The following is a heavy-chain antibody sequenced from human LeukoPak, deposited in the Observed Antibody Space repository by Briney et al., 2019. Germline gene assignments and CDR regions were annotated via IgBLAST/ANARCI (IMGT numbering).Heavy chain of an antibody. CDR1: GGSISTGGYS. D-gene: IGHD3-22*01. CDR3: ATKRMRVPGDS. J-gene: IGHJ4*02. Sequence: PSETLSLTCAVSGGSISTGGYSWGWVRQPPGKGLEWIGYIYHSGSTYYNPSLKSRVTISVDRSKNQFSLNLTSVTAADTAVYYCATKRMRVPGDSWGQGTLVTVSS. V-gene: IGHV4-30-2*01. CDR2: IYHSGST.